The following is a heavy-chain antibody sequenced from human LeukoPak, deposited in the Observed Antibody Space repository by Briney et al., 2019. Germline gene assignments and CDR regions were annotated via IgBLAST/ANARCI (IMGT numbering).Heavy chain of an antibody. CDR3: ARPQAVAGFDY. CDR2: INAGNGNT. Sequence: EASVKVSCKASGYTFTSYAMHWVRQAPGQRLEWMGWINAGNGNTKYSQKFQGRVTNTRDTSASTAYMELSSLRSEDTAVYYCARPQAVAGFDYWGQGTLVTVSS. CDR1: GYTFTSYA. J-gene: IGHJ4*02. D-gene: IGHD6-19*01. V-gene: IGHV1-3*01.